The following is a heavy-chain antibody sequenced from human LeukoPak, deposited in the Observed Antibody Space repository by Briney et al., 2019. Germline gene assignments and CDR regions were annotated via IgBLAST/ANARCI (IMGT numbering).Heavy chain of an antibody. CDR3: ASLNDYSNSNFDY. CDR2: IYYSGST. V-gene: IGHV4-39*01. D-gene: IGHD4-11*01. CDR1: GGSISSSSYY. Sequence: SETLSLXCTVSGGSISSSSYYWGWTRQPPGKGLEWIGSIYYSGSTYYNPSLKSRVTISVDTSKNQFSLKLSSVTAADTAVYYCASLNDYSNSNFDYWGQGTLVTVSS. J-gene: IGHJ4*02.